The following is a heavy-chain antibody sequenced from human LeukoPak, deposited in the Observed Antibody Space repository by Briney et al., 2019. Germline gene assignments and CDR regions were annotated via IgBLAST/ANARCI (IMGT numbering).Heavy chain of an antibody. CDR2: IDWEDDK. Sequence: SGPALLNPTQTLTLTCSFSGFALTTTGMCVTWIRQPPGKALEWLGRIDWEDDKYYSTSLKTRLSISKDTSKNQVVLTLTNVDPVDTGTYYCARLGQVMVRGDYFDYWGQGILVTVSS. V-gene: IGHV2-70*11. CDR3: ARLGQVMVRGDYFDY. D-gene: IGHD3-10*01. CDR1: GFALTTTGMC. J-gene: IGHJ4*02.